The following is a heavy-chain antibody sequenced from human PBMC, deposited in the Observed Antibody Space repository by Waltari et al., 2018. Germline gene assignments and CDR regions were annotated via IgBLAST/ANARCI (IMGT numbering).Heavy chain of an antibody. CDR2: INPYNGNT. D-gene: IGHD3-10*01. V-gene: IGHV1-18*01. Sequence: QVQLVQSGAEVKKPGASVKVSCKASGYNFTSYGISWVRQAPGQGLEWMGWINPYNGNTKYIERLQGRVTLTTDTSTNTAYMELRSLRSDDTAMYYCARDPFAPFYWGQGTLVTVSS. CDR1: GYNFTSYG. J-gene: IGHJ4*02. CDR3: ARDPFAPFY.